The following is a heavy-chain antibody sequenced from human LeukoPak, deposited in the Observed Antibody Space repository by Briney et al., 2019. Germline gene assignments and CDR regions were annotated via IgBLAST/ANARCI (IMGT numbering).Heavy chain of an antibody. V-gene: IGHV1-69*06. CDR1: GGTFSSYA. Sequence: HGASVKVSCKASGGTFSSYAISWVRQAPGQGLEWMGGIIPIFGTTNYAQKFQDRVTITADKSTSTAYMELSSLRSEDTAVYYCARVVGLTGYSSSWYSGYYYYMDVWGKGTTVTVSS. D-gene: IGHD6-13*01. J-gene: IGHJ6*03. CDR2: IIPIFGTT. CDR3: ARVVGLTGYSSSWYSGYYYYMDV.